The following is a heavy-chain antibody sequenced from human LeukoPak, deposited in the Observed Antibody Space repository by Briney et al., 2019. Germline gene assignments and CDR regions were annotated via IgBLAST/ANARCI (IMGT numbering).Heavy chain of an antibody. V-gene: IGHV3-21*01. CDR2: ISSTSSYI. CDR1: GFTFSNYV. J-gene: IGHJ4*02. Sequence: GGSLRLSCAVSGFTFSNYVMNWVRQAPGKGLEWVSSISSTSSYIYYADSLKGRFTISRDNAKNSLYLQMSSLRAEDTALYYCVSGHTFDYWGQGTLVTVSS. CDR3: VSGHTFDY.